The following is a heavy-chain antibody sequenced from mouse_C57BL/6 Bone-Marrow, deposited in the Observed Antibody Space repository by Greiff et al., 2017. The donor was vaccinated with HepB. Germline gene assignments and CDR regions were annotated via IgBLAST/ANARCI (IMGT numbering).Heavy chain of an antibody. CDR2: ISSGGSYT. V-gene: IGHV5-6*01. D-gene: IGHD2-4*01. J-gene: IGHJ4*01. CDR3: ARLITTYYYAMDY. CDR1: GFTFSSYG. Sequence: EVQLVESGGDLVKPGGSLKLSCAASGFTFSSYGMSWVRQTPDKRLEWVATISSGGSYTYYPDSVKGRFTISRDNAKNTLYLQMSSLKSEDTAMYYCARLITTYYYAMDYWGQGTSVTVSS.